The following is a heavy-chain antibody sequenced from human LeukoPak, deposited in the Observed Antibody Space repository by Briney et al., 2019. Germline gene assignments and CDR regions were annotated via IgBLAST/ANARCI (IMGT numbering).Heavy chain of an antibody. Sequence: GSLRLSCAASGFTFSSYEMNWVRQAPGKGLEWIGSVYYSGSAYYNPSLKSRVTISVDTSKNQFSLKLTSVTAADTAVYYCARHHDYGVGQGDWGQGTLVTVSS. V-gene: IGHV4-39*01. CDR2: VYYSGSA. CDR1: GFTFSSYE. J-gene: IGHJ4*02. CDR3: ARHHDYGVGQGD. D-gene: IGHD4-17*01.